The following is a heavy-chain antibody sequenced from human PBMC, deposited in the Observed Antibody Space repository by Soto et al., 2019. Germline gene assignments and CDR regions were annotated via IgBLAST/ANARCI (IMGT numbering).Heavy chain of an antibody. Sequence: SAEVSCKASRFTFTSSSVQWVLQARGQRLEWIGWIVVGSGNTNYAQKFQERVTITRDMSTSTAYMELSSLRSEDMAVYYCAAEGYSGSYYNVVYWGQGTLVTVSS. CDR1: RFTFTSSS. D-gene: IGHD1-26*01. J-gene: IGHJ4*02. CDR3: AAEGYSGSYYNVVY. CDR2: IVVGSGNT. V-gene: IGHV1-58*01.